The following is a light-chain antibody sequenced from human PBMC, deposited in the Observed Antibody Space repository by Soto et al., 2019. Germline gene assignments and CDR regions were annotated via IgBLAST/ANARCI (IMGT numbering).Light chain of an antibody. J-gene: IGLJ1*01. CDR2: DVS. Sequence: QSALTQPASVSGSPGQSSPISCTGTSSDVGGYNSVSWYQQQPGKAPKLMIYDVSNRPSGVSNRFSGSKSGNTASLTISGLQAEDEADYYCSSYARSGTYVFGTGTTLTVL. CDR3: SSYARSGTYV. V-gene: IGLV2-14*01. CDR1: SSDVGGYNS.